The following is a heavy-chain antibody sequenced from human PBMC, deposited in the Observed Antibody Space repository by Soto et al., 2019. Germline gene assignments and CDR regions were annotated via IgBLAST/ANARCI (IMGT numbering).Heavy chain of an antibody. V-gene: IGHV1-3*01. CDR2: INAGYGNT. J-gene: IGHJ4*02. D-gene: IGHD7-27*01. Sequence: ASVKVSCKASGYTFSSYAMHWVRQAPGQRLEWMGWINAGYGNTKSSQKFQDRVTISRDTSASTAYMELTSLGSEDTAVYYCARATGDGTFDFWGQGTLVTVSS. CDR3: ARATGDGTFDF. CDR1: GYTFSSYA.